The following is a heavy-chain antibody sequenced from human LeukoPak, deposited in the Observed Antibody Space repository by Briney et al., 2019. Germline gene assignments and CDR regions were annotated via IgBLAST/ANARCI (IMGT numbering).Heavy chain of an antibody. CDR3: ASHSSSWYGFDY. CDR2: IYSGGST. V-gene: IGHV3-53*01. J-gene: IGHJ4*02. D-gene: IGHD6-13*01. CDR1: GXTVSSNH. Sequence: GGSLRLSCAASGXTVSSNHMSWVRQAPGKGLESVSVIYSGGSTYYADSVKGRFTISRDNSKNTLYLQMNSLRAEDTAVYYCASHSSSWYGFDYWGQGTLVTVSS.